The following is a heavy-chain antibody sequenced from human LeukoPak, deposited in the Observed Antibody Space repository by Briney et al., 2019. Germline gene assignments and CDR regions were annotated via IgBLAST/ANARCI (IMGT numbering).Heavy chain of an antibody. J-gene: IGHJ3*02. D-gene: IGHD1-26*01. V-gene: IGHV4-4*09. CDR3: ARHGKGGSYYYAFEI. Sequence: SETLSLTCTVSGGSIYNYYWTWIRQPPGKGLEWIGYTYASGGPKYNPSLESRVTISVDTSENQFSLNLGSVTAADTAVFYCARHGKGGSYYYAFEIWGQETMVTVSS. CDR1: GGSIYNYY. CDR2: TYASGGP.